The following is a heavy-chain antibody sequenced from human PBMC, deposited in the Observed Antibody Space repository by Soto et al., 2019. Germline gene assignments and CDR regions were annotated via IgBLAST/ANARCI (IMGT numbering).Heavy chain of an antibody. V-gene: IGHV2-5*02. CDR2: IYWDDDK. Sequence: QITLKESGPTLVKPTQTLTLTCTFSGFSLSTSGVGVGWIRQPPGKALEWLAVIYWDDDKRYSPSLKSRLTITKYTSKHQVVLTMPNMDPVDTATYYCAHRGSWPLGMDVWGQGTTVTVSS. D-gene: IGHD1-26*01. CDR1: GFSLSTSGVG. CDR3: AHRGSWPLGMDV. J-gene: IGHJ6*02.